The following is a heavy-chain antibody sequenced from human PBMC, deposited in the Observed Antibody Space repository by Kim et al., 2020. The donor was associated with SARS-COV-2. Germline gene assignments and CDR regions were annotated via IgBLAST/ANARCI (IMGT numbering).Heavy chain of an antibody. V-gene: IGHV1-18*01. Sequence: ASVKVSCKTSGYTFVNNGFTWVRQAPGRGLEWVGWINPNSGHTKYARSLLDRVIMTTDTSASTAYMELRSLRSDDTAVYYCARVSVVIPAPFDFWGQGTLVTVSS. CDR3: ARVSVVIPAPFDF. J-gene: IGHJ4*02. D-gene: IGHD2-15*01. CDR2: INPNSGHT. CDR1: GYTFVNNG.